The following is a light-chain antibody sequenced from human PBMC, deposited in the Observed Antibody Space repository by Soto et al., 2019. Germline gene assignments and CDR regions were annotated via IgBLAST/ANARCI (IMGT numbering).Light chain of an antibody. CDR1: RDDIGAYDY. J-gene: IGLJ2*01. Sequence: QSALTKPASLSGSPGQSITISCAGTRDDIGAYDYVSWYQQHPGNAPKLLVYEVTNRPSGVSDRFSGSKSGDTASLTISGLQAEDEADYYCNSYTNSSAVVFGGGTKVTVL. V-gene: IGLV2-14*01. CDR3: NSYTNSSAVV. CDR2: EVT.